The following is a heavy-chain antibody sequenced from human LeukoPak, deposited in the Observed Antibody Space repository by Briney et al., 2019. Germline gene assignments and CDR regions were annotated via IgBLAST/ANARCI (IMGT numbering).Heavy chain of an antibody. CDR1: GGTFISYA. CDR2: IIPIFGTA. V-gene: IGHV1-69*01. CDR3: ARVNTGYTAMAPFDI. D-gene: IGHD5-18*01. Sequence: GSSVKVSCKASGGTFISYAISWVRQALGQGLEWMGGIIPIFGTANYAQKFQGRVTITADESTSTAYMELSSLRSEDTAVYYCARVNTGYTAMAPFDIWGQGTMVTVSS. J-gene: IGHJ3*02.